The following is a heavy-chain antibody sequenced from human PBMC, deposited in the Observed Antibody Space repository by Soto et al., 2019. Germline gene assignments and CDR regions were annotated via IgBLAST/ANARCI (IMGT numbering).Heavy chain of an antibody. Sequence: SETLSLTCAVYGGSFSGYYWSWIRQPPGKGLEWIGEINHSGTTKYIPSLKSRGTISVDTSRKQFFLKVTSVSAADTAVYYCATSVWFGTQPEIWGPGTLVTVSS. CDR1: GGSFSGYY. CDR2: INHSGTT. J-gene: IGHJ4*02. CDR3: ATSVWFGTQPEI. D-gene: IGHD3-10*01. V-gene: IGHV4-34*01.